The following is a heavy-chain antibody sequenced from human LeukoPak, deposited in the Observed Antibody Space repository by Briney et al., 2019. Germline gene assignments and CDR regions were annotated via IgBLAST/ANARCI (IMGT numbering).Heavy chain of an antibody. Sequence: GESLKISCKGSGYSFTSYWIGWVRQMPGKGLEWMGIIYAGDSDTRYSPSFQGQVTISVDKSISTAYLQWSSLKASDTAMYFCARQDTIAAFYFDYWGQGTLVTVSS. CDR1: GYSFTSYW. D-gene: IGHD6-25*01. CDR2: IYAGDSDT. CDR3: ARQDTIAAFYFDY. J-gene: IGHJ4*02. V-gene: IGHV5-51*01.